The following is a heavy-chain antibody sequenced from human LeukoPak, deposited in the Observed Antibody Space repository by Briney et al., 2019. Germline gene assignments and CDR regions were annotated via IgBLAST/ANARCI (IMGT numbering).Heavy chain of an antibody. J-gene: IGHJ5*02. Sequence: PGGSLRLSCAASGFTFSSHWMSWVRQAPGKGLEWVSFISSSSSYIYYADSVKGRFTISRDNAKNSLYLQMNSLRAEDTAVYYCVGSPGEGDWFDPWGQGTLVTVSS. D-gene: IGHD1-26*01. CDR1: GFTFSSHW. CDR2: ISSSSSYI. CDR3: VGSPGEGDWFDP. V-gene: IGHV3-21*05.